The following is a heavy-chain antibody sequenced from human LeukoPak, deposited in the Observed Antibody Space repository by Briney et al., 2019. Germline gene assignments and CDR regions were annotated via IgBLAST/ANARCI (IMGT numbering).Heavy chain of an antibody. D-gene: IGHD6-19*01. J-gene: IGHJ4*02. CDR3: ASTRRAAVAGRFDS. CDR1: GASMSSNY. CDR2: IYHSGNT. V-gene: IGHV4-4*09. Sequence: KPSETLSLTCSVSGASMSSNYWSWIRQPPGKGLEWIGYIYHSGNTNYSPPLESRVTMSVDESKNQFSLRVHFVSAADTAVYYCASTRRAAVAGRFDSWGQGTLVTVSS.